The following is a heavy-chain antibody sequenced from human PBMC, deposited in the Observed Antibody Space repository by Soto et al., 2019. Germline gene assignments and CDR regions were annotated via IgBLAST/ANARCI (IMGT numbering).Heavy chain of an antibody. J-gene: IGHJ6*02. CDR3: AKVGCEGSVDYYYVMDV. CDR1: GFTFSSYG. D-gene: IGHD6-19*01. Sequence: GGSLRLSCAASGFTFSSYGMHWVRQAPGKGLEWVAVISYDGSNKYYADSVKGRFTISRDNSKNTLYLQMNSLRAEDTAVYYCAKVGCEGSVDYYYVMDVWGQGTTVTVSS. CDR2: ISYDGSNK. V-gene: IGHV3-30*18.